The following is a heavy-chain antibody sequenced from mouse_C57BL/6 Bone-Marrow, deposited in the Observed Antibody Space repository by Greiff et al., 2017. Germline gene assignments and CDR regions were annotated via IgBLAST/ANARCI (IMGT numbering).Heavy chain of an antibody. CDR3: TTIHLGGFAY. J-gene: IGHJ3*01. V-gene: IGHV14-4*01. CDR2: IDPENGDT. Sequence: EVQLQQSGAELVRPGASVKLSCTASGFNIKDDYMHWVKQRPEQGLEWIGWIDPENGDTEYASKFQGKATITADTSSNTAYLQLSSLTSEDTAVYYCTTIHLGGFAYWGQGTLVTVSA. CDR1: GFNIKDDY. D-gene: IGHD3-3*01.